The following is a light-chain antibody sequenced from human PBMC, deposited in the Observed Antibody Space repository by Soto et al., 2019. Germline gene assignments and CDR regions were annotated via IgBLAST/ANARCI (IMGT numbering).Light chain of an antibody. CDR3: SSYTSSSRYV. J-gene: IGLJ1*01. CDR2: EVS. Sequence: SVLTQPASVSGSPGQSFTISCIGTSTDIGTYNYVSWYQQHPGKAPKLMIYEVSNRPSGVSNRFSGSKSGNTASLTISGLQAEDEADYYCSSYTSSSRYVFGTGTKVTVL. CDR1: STDIGTYNY. V-gene: IGLV2-14*01.